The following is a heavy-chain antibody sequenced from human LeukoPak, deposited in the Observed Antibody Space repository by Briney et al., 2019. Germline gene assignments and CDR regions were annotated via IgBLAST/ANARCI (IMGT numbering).Heavy chain of an antibody. CDR1: GYTFTSYY. Sequence: GASVKVSCKPSGYTFTSYYVHWVRQAPGQGLEWMGIINPSGGDTSYAQKFQGRVTTTRDPSTSTVYMELSSLRSEDTAVYYCARYPAAINYYYGMDVWGQGTTVTVSS. CDR2: INPSGGDT. J-gene: IGHJ6*02. V-gene: IGHV1-46*01. D-gene: IGHD2-2*01. CDR3: ARYPAAINYYYGMDV.